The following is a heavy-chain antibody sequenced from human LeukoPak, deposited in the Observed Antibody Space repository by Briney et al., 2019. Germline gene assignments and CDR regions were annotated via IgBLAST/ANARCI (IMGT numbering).Heavy chain of an antibody. CDR1: GYTFTSYD. V-gene: IGHV1-18*01. Sequence: GASVKVSCKASGYTFTSYDINWVRQAPGQGLEWMGWISAYNNNANYAQKLQGRVTMTTDTSTSTAYMELRSLRSDDTAVYYCTRSDPNWGSNGGGDGMDVWGQGTTVTVSS. CDR3: TRSDPNWGSNGGGDGMDV. D-gene: IGHD3-16*01. CDR2: ISAYNNNA. J-gene: IGHJ6*02.